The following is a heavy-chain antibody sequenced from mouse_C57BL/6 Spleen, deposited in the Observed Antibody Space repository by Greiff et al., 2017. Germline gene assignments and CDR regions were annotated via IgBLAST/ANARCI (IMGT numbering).Heavy chain of an antibody. V-gene: IGHV1-64*01. Sequence: QVQLQQPGAELVKPGASVKLSCKASGYTFTSYWMHWVKQSPGQGLEWIGMIHPNSGSTNYNEKFKSKATLTVDKSSSTAYMQLSSLTSEDSAVYYCAREGYYAMDYWGQGTSVTVSS. CDR1: GYTFTSYW. CDR3: AREGYYAMDY. J-gene: IGHJ4*01. CDR2: IHPNSGST.